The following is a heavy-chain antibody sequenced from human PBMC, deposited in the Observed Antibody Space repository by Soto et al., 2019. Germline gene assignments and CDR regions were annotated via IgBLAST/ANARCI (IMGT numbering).Heavy chain of an antibody. V-gene: IGHV4-59*01. J-gene: IGHJ5*02. D-gene: IGHD3-9*01. Sequence: SETLSLTCTVSGGSISSYYWSWIRQPPGKGLEWIGYIYYSGSTNYNPSLKSRVTISVDTSKNQFSLKLSSVPAADTAVYYCAGFSGYLNWFDPWGQGTLVTVSS. CDR1: GGSISSYY. CDR3: AGFSGYLNWFDP. CDR2: IYYSGST.